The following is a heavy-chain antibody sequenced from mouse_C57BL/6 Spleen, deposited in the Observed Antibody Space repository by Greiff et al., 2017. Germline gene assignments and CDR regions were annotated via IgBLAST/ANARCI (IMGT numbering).Heavy chain of an antibody. CDR2: IWSGGST. CDR1: GFSLTSYG. V-gene: IGHV2-4*01. D-gene: IGHD2-2*01. Sequence: VKLMESGPGLVQPSQSLSITCTVSGFSLTSYGVHWVRQPPGKGLEWLGVIWSGGSTDYNAAFISRLSISKDNSKSQVFFKMNSLQADDTAIYYCAKNGGLRRYFDVWGTGTTVTVSS. CDR3: AKNGGLRRYFDV. J-gene: IGHJ1*03.